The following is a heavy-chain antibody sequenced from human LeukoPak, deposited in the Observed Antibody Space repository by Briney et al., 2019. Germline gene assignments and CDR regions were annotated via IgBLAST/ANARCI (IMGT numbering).Heavy chain of an antibody. CDR2: IHYSGST. CDR3: AREAPICSGGTCYDY. J-gene: IGHJ4*02. D-gene: IGHD2-15*01. CDR1: GGSISSYY. V-gene: IGHV4-59*01. Sequence: PSETQSLTCTVSGGSISSYYWSWIRQPPGKGLEWIGYIHYSGSTNYNPSLKSRVIISVDTSKNQFSLKLSSVTAADTAVYYCAREAPICSGGTCYDYWGQGTLVTVSS.